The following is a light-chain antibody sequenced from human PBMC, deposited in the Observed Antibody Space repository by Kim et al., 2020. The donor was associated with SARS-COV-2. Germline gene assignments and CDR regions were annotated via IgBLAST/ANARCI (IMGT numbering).Light chain of an antibody. CDR1: QSISGW. V-gene: IGKV1-5*03. CDR3: QQYSTYPLT. Sequence: DIQMTQSPSTLSASVGDRVTITCRASQSISGWLAWSQQKPGQAPKVLIYMTSNLASGVPSRFSGGGSGTEFTLTISSLQPEDFATYYCQQYSTYPLTFGVGTKVDIK. J-gene: IGKJ4*01. CDR2: MTS.